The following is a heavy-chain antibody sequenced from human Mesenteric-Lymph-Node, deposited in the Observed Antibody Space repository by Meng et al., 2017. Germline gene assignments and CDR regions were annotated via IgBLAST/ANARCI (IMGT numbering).Heavy chain of an antibody. CDR2: ISANNGTT. CDR3: ARDVGRFGELQFDP. D-gene: IGHD3-10*01. J-gene: IGHJ5*02. V-gene: IGHV1-18*01. Sequence: VRRGQCGAGVKKPGGQLKVSCKASCYTFTRYGSSWVRQAPGKGLEWMGWISANNGTTNYAQKLQSRVTMTTDTTTSTAYMELRSLRSDDTAVYYCARDVGRFGELQFDPWGQGTLVTVSS. CDR1: CYTFTRYG.